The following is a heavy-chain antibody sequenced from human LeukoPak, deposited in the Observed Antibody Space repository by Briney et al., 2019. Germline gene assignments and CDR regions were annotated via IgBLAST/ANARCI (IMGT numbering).Heavy chain of an antibody. CDR1: GFTFDDYA. V-gene: IGHV3-74*01. Sequence: PGGSLRLSCAASGFTFDDYAMHWVRQAPGKGLEWVSGINSDGRSTSYADSVKGRFTISRDNAKNTLYLQMNSLRAEDTAVYYCAREAAAGLNYFDYWGQGTLVTVSS. CDR3: AREAAAGLNYFDY. CDR2: INSDGRST. J-gene: IGHJ4*02. D-gene: IGHD6-13*01.